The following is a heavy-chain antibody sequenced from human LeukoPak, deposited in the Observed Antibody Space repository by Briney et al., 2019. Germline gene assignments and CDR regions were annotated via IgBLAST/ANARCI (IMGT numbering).Heavy chain of an antibody. D-gene: IGHD6-19*01. CDR2: IYYSGST. Sequence: PSETLSLTCTVSGGSISSYYWSWIRQPPGKGLEWTGYIYYSGSTNYNPSLKSRVTISVDTSKNQFSLKVSSVTAADTAVYYCARDSGPRFDYWGQGTLVTVSS. V-gene: IGHV4-59*01. CDR1: GGSISSYY. J-gene: IGHJ4*02. CDR3: ARDSGPRFDY.